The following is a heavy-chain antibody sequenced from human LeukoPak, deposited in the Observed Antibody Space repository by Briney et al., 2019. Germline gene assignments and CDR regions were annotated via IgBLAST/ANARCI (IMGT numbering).Heavy chain of an antibody. Sequence: SETLSLTCTVSGGSISSYYWSWIRQPPGKGLEWIGYIYYSGSTNYNPSLKSRVTISVDTSKNQFSLKLSSVTAADTAVYYCARDTTVTTGETGSDYWGQGTLVTVSS. CDR2: IYYSGST. J-gene: IGHJ4*02. CDR3: ARDTTVTTGETGSDY. CDR1: GGSISSYY. V-gene: IGHV4-59*01. D-gene: IGHD4-17*01.